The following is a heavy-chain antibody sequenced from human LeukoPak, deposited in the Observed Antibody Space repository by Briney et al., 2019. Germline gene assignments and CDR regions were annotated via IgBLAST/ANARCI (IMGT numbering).Heavy chain of an antibody. Sequence: SQTLSLTCTVSGGSISSGGYYWSWIRQHPGKGLEWIVYIYYSGSPYYNPSLKSRITISVATSKNQFSLKLSSVTAADTAVYYCARGGPEDYGSGSYYNFDYWGKGTLVTVSS. V-gene: IGHV4-31*03. CDR1: GGSISSGGYY. J-gene: IGHJ4*02. CDR3: ARGGPEDYGSGSYYNFDY. D-gene: IGHD3-10*01. CDR2: IYYSGSP.